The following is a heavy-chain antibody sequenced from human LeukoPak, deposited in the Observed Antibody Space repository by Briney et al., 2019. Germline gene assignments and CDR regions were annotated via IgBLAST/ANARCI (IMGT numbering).Heavy chain of an antibody. CDR3: ARAGSIRFDY. Sequence: HPGGSLRLSCAASEFTFSSYNMNWVRQAPGKGLEWVSFIYADGNTYYADSVKGRFTISRDISKNAVYLQMNSLRAEDTAVYYCARAGSIRFDYWGQGILVTVSS. CDR1: EFTFSSYN. J-gene: IGHJ4*02. CDR2: IYADGNT. V-gene: IGHV3-53*01. D-gene: IGHD1-26*01.